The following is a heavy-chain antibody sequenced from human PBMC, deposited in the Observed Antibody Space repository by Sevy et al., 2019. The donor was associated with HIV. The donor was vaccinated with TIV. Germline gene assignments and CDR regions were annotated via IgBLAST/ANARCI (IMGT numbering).Heavy chain of an antibody. Sequence: GGSLRLSCKASGYSFSSYWFGWERQMPGKGLEWMGIIYPGDSDTRYSLSFQGQVTISVDKSFSTAYLQWSSLKASDTAIYYCARGARGTLPSFYYYGFDVWGQGTTVTVSS. CDR1: GYSFSSYW. CDR2: IYPGDSDT. V-gene: IGHV5-51*01. D-gene: IGHD1-1*01. J-gene: IGHJ6*02. CDR3: ARGARGTLPSFYYYGFDV.